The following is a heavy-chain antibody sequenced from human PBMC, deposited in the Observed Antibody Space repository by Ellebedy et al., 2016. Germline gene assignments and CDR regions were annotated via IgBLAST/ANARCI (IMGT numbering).Heavy chain of an antibody. Sequence: GGSLRLSCAASGSTFTNVWMHWVRQAPGKGLEWVGRIKSKKDAETIDVAAAVRGRFTISRDDSKHMVYLEMNSLKREDTAVYYCTTGAPPGSFFDFWGQGTLVTVSA. CDR3: TTGAPPGSFFDF. D-gene: IGHD1-14*01. V-gene: IGHV3-15*01. CDR1: GSTFTNVW. J-gene: IGHJ4*02. CDR2: IKSKKDAETI.